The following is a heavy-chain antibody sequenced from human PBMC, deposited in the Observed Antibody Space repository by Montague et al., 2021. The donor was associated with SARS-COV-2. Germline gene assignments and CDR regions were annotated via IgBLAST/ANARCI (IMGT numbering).Heavy chain of an antibody. J-gene: IGHJ4*02. Sequence: TLSLTCTVSGGSIRSGSYYWSWIRQPAGKGLEWIGRISISGSTHYNPSLNSRVTISVDTSKNQFSLKLSSVTAADTAVYYCARDIAVAGLFDYWGQGTLVTVSS. V-gene: IGHV4-61*02. D-gene: IGHD6-19*01. CDR1: GGSIRSGSYY. CDR3: ARDIAVAGLFDY. CDR2: ISISGST.